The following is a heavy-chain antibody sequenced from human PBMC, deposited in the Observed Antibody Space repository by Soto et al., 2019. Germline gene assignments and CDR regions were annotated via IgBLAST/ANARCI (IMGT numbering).Heavy chain of an antibody. CDR3: ARDAVAGETALPMDV. V-gene: IGHV3-66*01. J-gene: IGHJ6*02. CDR1: GFTVSSTH. D-gene: IGHD6-19*01. CDR2: IYSGGAT. Sequence: EVQLVESGGGLVQPGGSLRLSCAASGFTVSSTHMTWVRQAPGMGLEWVSLIYSGGATYYANSVKGRFTISRDNSKNTVYLQMNSLRAEDTAVYYCARDAVAGETALPMDVWGQGTTVTVSS.